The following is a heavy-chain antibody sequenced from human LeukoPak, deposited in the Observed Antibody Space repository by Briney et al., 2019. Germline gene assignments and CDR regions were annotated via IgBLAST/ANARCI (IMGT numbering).Heavy chain of an antibody. V-gene: IGHV3-7*01. CDR1: GFTFSSYW. D-gene: IGHD2-15*01. CDR3: ARAGGSSHADY. CDR2: MKQDGSEK. J-gene: IGHJ4*02. Sequence: GGSLRLSCAASGFTFSSYWMSWVRQAPGKGLEWVANMKQDGSEKYYVDSVKGRFTISRDNAKNSLYLQMNSLRAEDTAVYYCARAGGSSHADYWGQGTLVTVSS.